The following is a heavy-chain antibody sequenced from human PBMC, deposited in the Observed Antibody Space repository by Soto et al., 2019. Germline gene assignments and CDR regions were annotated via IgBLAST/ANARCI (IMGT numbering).Heavy chain of an antibody. CDR2: IYYSGST. CDR3: ARVDFWSGYYTGYNWFDP. J-gene: IGHJ5*02. D-gene: IGHD3-3*01. V-gene: IGHV4-31*03. Sequence: SETLSLTCTVSGGSISSGVYYWSWIRQHPGKGLEWIGYIYYSGSTYYNPSLKSRVTISVDTSKNQFSLKLSSVTAADTAVYYCARVDFWSGYYTGYNWFDPWGQGTLVTVSS. CDR1: GGSISSGVYY.